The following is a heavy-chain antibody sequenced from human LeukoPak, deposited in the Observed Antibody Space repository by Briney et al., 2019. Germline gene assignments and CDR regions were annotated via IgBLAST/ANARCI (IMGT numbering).Heavy chain of an antibody. D-gene: IGHD6-19*01. CDR3: ASQIPRYSSGWYHFDY. CDR1: GYSFTSYW. CDR2: IYPGDSDT. J-gene: IGHJ4*02. V-gene: IGHV5-51*01. Sequence: GESLKISCKGSGYSFTSYWIGWVRQMPGKGLAWMGIIYPGDSDTRYSPSFQGQVTISADKSISTAYLQWSSLKASDTAMYYCASQIPRYSSGWYHFDYWGQGTLVTVSS.